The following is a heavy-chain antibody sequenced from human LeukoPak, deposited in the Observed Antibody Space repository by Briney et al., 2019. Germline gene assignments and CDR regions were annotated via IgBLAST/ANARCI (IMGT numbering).Heavy chain of an antibody. CDR1: GFTFSSYW. D-gene: IGHD6-13*01. Sequence: GGSLRLSCAAPGFTFSSYWMSWVRQAPGKGLDWVANIIQDGSDKYYVDSVKGRFTISRDNAKNSLYLQMNSLRAEDTAVYYCARRGAAAGRNAFDIWGQGTTVSVSS. V-gene: IGHV3-7*05. CDR2: IIQDGSDK. CDR3: ARRGAAAGRNAFDI. J-gene: IGHJ3*02.